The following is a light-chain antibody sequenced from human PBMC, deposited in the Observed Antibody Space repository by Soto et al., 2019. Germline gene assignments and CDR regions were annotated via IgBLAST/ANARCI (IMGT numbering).Light chain of an antibody. J-gene: IGLJ2*01. CDR2: GDN. V-gene: IGLV1-44*01. Sequence: QSVLTQSPSVSGTPGQGVTISCSGGTSNIGTYTVNWYQQLPGTAPKVLIYGDNQRPSGVADRFSGSKSGTSASLAISGLQSEDEADSYCAAWDDSLNGVVFGGGTKLTV. CDR3: AAWDDSLNGVV. CDR1: TSNIGTYT.